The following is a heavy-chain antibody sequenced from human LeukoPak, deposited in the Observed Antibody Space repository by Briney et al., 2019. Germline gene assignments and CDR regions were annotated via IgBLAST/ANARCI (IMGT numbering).Heavy chain of an antibody. CDR2: IIPIFGTA. Sequence: SVKVSCKASGGTFSSYAISWVRQAPGQGLEWMGRIIPIFGTANYAQKFQGRVTITTDESTSTAYMELSSLRSEDTAVYYCARRAAYYGGDCIGGWFDPWGQGTLVTVSS. CDR3: ARRAAYYGGDCIGGWFDP. D-gene: IGHD2-21*02. V-gene: IGHV1-69*05. J-gene: IGHJ5*02. CDR1: GGTFSSYA.